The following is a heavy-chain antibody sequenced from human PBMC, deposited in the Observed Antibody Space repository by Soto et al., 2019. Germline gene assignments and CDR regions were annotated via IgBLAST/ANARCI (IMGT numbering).Heavy chain of an antibody. J-gene: IGHJ6*02. V-gene: IGHV1-69*01. Sequence: QLQLVQSGAEVKRPGSSVKVSCKASGGTLSSYAISWVRQAPGQGLAWMGGIIPIFGTPDYAESHQGRVTITADESTITAYMEMSSLRFEDTAVYYCARGEQTGYLKRLPYNVMDVWGQGAMVTLSS. CDR3: ARGEQTGYLKRLPYNVMDV. CDR1: GGTLSSYA. D-gene: IGHD1-1*01. CDR2: IIPIFGTP.